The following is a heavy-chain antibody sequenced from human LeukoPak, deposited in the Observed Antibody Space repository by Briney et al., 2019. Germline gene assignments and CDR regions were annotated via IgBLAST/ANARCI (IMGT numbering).Heavy chain of an antibody. CDR3: ARDRVVVVPAAQYYFDY. D-gene: IGHD2-2*01. Sequence: GGSLRLSCAASGFIFRDYGMTWVRQAPGKGLEWVSSISSVGSGGITYYADSVKGRFTISRDNAKNTLYLQMNSLRAEDTAVYYCARDRVVVVPAAQYYFDYWGQGTLVTVSS. CDR2: ISSVGSGGIT. V-gene: IGHV3-23*01. J-gene: IGHJ4*02. CDR1: GFIFRDYG.